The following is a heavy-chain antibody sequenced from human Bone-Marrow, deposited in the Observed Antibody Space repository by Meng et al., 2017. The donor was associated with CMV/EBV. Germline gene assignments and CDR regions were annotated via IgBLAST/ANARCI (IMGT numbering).Heavy chain of an antibody. D-gene: IGHD3-22*01. CDR3: ARYYDSSEYYFDY. J-gene: IGHJ4*02. Sequence: SETLSLTCTVSGGSINSYYWSWIRQPPGKGLEWIGYIYYSENTNYNPSLKSRVTISVDTSKNQFSLKLSSVTAADTAVYYCARYYDSSEYYFDYWGQGTLVTVSS. CDR2: IYYSENT. CDR1: GGSINSYY. V-gene: IGHV4-59*01.